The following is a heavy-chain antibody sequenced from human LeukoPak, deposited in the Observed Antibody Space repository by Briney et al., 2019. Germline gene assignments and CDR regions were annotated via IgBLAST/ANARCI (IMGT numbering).Heavy chain of an antibody. Sequence: GGSLRLSCAASGFTFSSYEMNWVRQAPGKGLEWVSYISSSGSTIYYADSVKGRFTISRDNAKNSVYLQMSSLRAEDTAVYYCAELGITMIGGVWGKGTTVTISS. CDR2: ISSSGSTI. D-gene: IGHD3-10*02. CDR1: GFTFSSYE. V-gene: IGHV3-48*03. CDR3: AELGITMIGGV. J-gene: IGHJ6*04.